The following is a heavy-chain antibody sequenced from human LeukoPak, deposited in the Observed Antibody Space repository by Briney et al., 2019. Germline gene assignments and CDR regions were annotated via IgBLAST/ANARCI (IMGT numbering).Heavy chain of an antibody. CDR2: IYYSGST. V-gene: IGHV4-31*03. CDR1: GGSISSGGYY. D-gene: IGHD2-15*01. CDR3: ARDVGTLLRGMDV. J-gene: IGHJ6*02. Sequence: SETLSLTCTVSGGSISSGGYYWSWIRQHPGKGLEWIGYIYYSGSTYYNPSLKSRVTISVDTSKNQFSLKLSSVTAADTAVYYRARDVGTLLRGMDVWGQGTTVTVSS.